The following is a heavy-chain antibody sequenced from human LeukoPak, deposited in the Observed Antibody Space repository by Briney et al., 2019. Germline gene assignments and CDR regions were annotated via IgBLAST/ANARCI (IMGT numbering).Heavy chain of an antibody. CDR3: ASPVRDRYCSGGSCYSPFDF. V-gene: IGHV3-23*01. J-gene: IGHJ4*02. D-gene: IGHD2-15*01. CDR2: LNAGGGST. Sequence: AGGSLRLSCVASGFTFSSYTMSWVRQAPGKGLEWVSALNAGGGSTHYADSVRGRFTISRDNSKNTLYLQMNSLRAEDTAVYYCASPVRDRYCSGGSCYSPFDFWGQGNLVTVSS. CDR1: GFTFSSYT.